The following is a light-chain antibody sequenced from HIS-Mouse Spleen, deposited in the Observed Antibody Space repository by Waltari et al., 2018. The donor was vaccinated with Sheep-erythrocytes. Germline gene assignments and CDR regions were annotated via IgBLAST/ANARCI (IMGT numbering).Light chain of an antibody. CDR2: EGS. CDR3: CSYAGSSTPWV. CDR1: SSDVGSYNL. Sequence: QSALTQPASVSGSPGQSITISCTGTSSDVGSYNLVSWYQQHPGKAPKIMIYEGSKRPSGVSNRFSASKSGHTASLTLSGLQAEDEADYYCCSYAGSSTPWVFGGGTKLTVL. J-gene: IGLJ3*02. V-gene: IGLV2-23*01.